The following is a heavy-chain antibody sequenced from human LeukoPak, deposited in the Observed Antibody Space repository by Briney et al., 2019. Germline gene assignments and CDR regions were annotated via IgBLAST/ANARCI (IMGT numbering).Heavy chain of an antibody. CDR3: ARGEGYCSSTSCYYFDY. V-gene: IGHV4-34*01. Sequence: PSETLSLTCAVYGGFFSGYYWSWIRQPPGKGLECIGEINHSGSTNYNPSLKSRGTISVDTSKNQFSLKLSSVTAADTAVYYCARGEGYCSSTSCYYFDYWGQGTLVTVSS. CDR1: GGFFSGYY. CDR2: INHSGST. D-gene: IGHD2-2*01. J-gene: IGHJ4*02.